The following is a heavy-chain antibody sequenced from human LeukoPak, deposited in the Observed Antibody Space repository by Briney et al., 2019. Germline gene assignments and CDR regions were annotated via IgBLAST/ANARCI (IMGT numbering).Heavy chain of an antibody. J-gene: IGHJ4*02. CDR2: ISYDGSNK. Sequence: PGGSLRLSCAASGFTFRNYGMHWVRQAPGKGLEWVAVISYDGSNKYYADSVKGRFTISRDDSKNTLSLQMSSLRAEDTAVYYCAKVLYHYGSGNPDYWGQGTLVTVSS. CDR3: AKVLYHYGSGNPDY. CDR1: GFTFRNYG. V-gene: IGHV3-30*18. D-gene: IGHD3-10*01.